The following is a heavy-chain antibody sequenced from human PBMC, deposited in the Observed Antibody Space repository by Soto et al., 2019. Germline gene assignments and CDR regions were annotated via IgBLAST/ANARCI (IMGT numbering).Heavy chain of an antibody. D-gene: IGHD3-3*01. V-gene: IGHV3-33*01. CDR2: IWYDGSNK. CDR3: ERDRVYDFWSGYYSKGYYYYGMDV. J-gene: IGHJ6*02. Sequence: QVQLVESGGGVVQPGRSLRLSCAASGFTFSSYGMHWVRQAPGKGLEWVAVIWYDGSNKYYADSVKGRFTISRDNSKNTLYMQMNSLRAEDTAVYYCERDRVYDFWSGYYSKGYYYYGMDVWGQGTTVTVSS. CDR1: GFTFSSYG.